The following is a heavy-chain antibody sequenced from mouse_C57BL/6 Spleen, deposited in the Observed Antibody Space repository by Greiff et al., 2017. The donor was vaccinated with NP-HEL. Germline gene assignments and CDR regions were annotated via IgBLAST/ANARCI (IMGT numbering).Heavy chain of an antibody. J-gene: IGHJ3*01. Sequence: VKLMESGPELVKPGASVKISCKASGYTFTDYYINWVKQRPGQGLEWIGWIFPGSGSTYYNEKFKGKATLTVDKSSSTAYMLLSSLTSEDSAVYFCAREYYGSSRGFAYWGQGTLVTVSA. CDR1: GYTFTDYY. D-gene: IGHD1-1*01. CDR2: IFPGSGST. CDR3: AREYYGSSRGFAY. V-gene: IGHV1-75*01.